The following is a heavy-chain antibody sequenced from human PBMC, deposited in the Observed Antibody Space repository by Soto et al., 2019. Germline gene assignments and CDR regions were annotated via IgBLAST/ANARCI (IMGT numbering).Heavy chain of an antibody. J-gene: IGHJ5*02. CDR2: ISGSGGST. Sequence: PGGSLRLSCAASGFTFSSYAMSWVRRAPGKGLEWVSAISGSGGSTYYADSVKGRFTISRDNSKNTLYLQMNSLRAEDTAVYYCAKEASKIAAAGFFWFDPWGQGTLVTVSS. V-gene: IGHV3-23*01. CDR1: GFTFSSYA. D-gene: IGHD6-13*01. CDR3: AKEASKIAAAGFFWFDP.